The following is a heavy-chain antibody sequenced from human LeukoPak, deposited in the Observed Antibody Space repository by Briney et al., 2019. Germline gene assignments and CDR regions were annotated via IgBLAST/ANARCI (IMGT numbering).Heavy chain of an antibody. J-gene: IGHJ4*02. CDR2: IYHSGST. D-gene: IGHD3-10*01. CDR1: GYSISSGYY. V-gene: IGHV4-38-2*02. CDR3: AGYYGSGSLVD. Sequence: SETLSLTCTVSGYSISSGYYWGWIRQPPGKGLEWIGEIYHSGSTNYNPSLKSRVTISVDKSKNQFSLKLSSVTAADTAVYYCAGYYGSGSLVDWGQGTLVTVSS.